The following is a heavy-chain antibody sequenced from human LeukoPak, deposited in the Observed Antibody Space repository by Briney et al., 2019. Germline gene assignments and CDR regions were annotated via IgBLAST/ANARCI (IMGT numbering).Heavy chain of an antibody. CDR1: GYTFTGYY. CDR3: ARDSSGWSRRFDP. V-gene: IGHV1-2*02. CDR2: INPNSGGT. D-gene: IGHD6-19*01. Sequence: ASVKVSCKASGYTFTGYYMHWVRQAPGQGLEWMGWINPNSGGTNYAQKFQGRVTMTRDTSISTAYMELSRLRSDDTAVYYCARDSSGWSRRFDPWGQGTLVTVSS. J-gene: IGHJ5*02.